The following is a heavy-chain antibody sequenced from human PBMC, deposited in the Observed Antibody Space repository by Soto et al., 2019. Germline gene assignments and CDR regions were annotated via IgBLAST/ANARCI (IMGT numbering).Heavy chain of an antibody. V-gene: IGHV1-69*06. CDR2: IIPIFGTA. CDR3: ASYCSGGSCYSNWFDP. J-gene: IGHJ5*02. CDR1: GGTFSSYA. D-gene: IGHD2-15*01. Sequence: SVKVSCKASGGTFSSYAISWVRQAPGQGLEWMGGIIPIFGTANYAQKFQGRVTITADKSTSTAYMELSSLRSEDTAVYYCASYCSGGSCYSNWFDPWGQGTLVTVSS.